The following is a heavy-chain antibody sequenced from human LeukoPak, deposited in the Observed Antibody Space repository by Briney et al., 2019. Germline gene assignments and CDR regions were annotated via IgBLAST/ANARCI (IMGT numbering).Heavy chain of an antibody. CDR2: IVVGSGNT. CDR3: AAGTPNIVAHDAFDI. CDR1: GFTFTSSA. J-gene: IGHJ3*02. V-gene: IGHV1-58*02. Sequence: SVKVSCKASGFTFTSSAMQWVRQARGQRLEWIGWIVVGSGNTNYAQKFQERVTITRDMSTSTAYMELSSLRSEDTAVYYCAAGTPNIVAHDAFDIWGQGTMVTVSS. D-gene: IGHD5-12*01.